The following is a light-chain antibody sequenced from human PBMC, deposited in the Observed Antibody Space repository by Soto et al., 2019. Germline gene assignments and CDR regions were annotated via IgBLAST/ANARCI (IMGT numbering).Light chain of an antibody. Sequence: EIELTQSPGTLSLSPGERATLSCRASQSVANNYLAWYQQKPGQAPRLLIYGASTRATGIPDRFSGSGSGTDFTLTISRLEPEDFAVYFCQQYITSPGTFGQGTKLEI. CDR3: QQYITSPGT. CDR2: GAS. J-gene: IGKJ2*01. V-gene: IGKV3-20*01. CDR1: QSVANNY.